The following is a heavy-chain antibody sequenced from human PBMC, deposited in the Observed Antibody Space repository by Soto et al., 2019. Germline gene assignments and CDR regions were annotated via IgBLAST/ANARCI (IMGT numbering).Heavy chain of an antibody. CDR1: GDSVSSNSAA. CDR3: AREQQQLVRGAFDY. D-gene: IGHD6-13*01. J-gene: IGHJ4*02. CDR2: TYYRSKWYT. V-gene: IGHV6-1*01. Sequence: SQTLSLTCAISGDSVSSNSAAWNWIRQSPSRGLEWLGRTYYRSKWYTEYAVSVKSRITINADTSNNQFSLQLNSVNPEDTAMYYCAREQQQLVRGAFDYWGQGSLVTVSS.